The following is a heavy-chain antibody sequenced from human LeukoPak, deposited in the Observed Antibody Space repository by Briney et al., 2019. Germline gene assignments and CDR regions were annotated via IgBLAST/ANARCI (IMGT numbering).Heavy chain of an antibody. CDR3: ARASTDIVATIGGDYYYYYYMDV. J-gene: IGHJ6*03. D-gene: IGHD5-12*01. CDR2: TYYRSKWYN. CDR1: GDSVSNNSAA. Sequence: SQTLSLTCAISGDSVSNNSAAWNWIRQSPSRGLEWLGRTYYRSKWYNDYAVSVKSRITINPDTSKNQFSLQLNSVTPEDTAVYYCARASTDIVATIGGDYYYYYYMDVWGKGTTVTVSS. V-gene: IGHV6-1*01.